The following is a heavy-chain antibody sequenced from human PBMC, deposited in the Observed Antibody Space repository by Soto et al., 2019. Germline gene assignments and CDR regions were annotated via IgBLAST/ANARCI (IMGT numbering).Heavy chain of an antibody. D-gene: IGHD2-15*01. V-gene: IGHV4-39*01. CDR3: ASANFYFYYGMDV. CDR2: IYYSGGT. CDR1: GGSISSSSYY. Sequence: SETLSLTCTVSGGSISSSSYYWGWIRRPPGKGLEWIGSIYYSGGTYYNPSLRSRVIISVDTSKNEFSLKLTSVTAADTAGYYCASANFYFYYGMDVWGQGTTVTVSS. J-gene: IGHJ6*02.